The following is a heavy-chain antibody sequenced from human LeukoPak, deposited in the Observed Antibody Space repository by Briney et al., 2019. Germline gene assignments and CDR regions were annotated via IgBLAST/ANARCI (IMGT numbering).Heavy chain of an antibody. CDR3: ASGSSTVKFYYGIDV. J-gene: IGHJ6*02. V-gene: IGHV4-59*01. D-gene: IGHD4-17*01. CDR2: MYYSGST. Sequence: SETLSLTCAVYGGSFSGYYWSWIRQAPGKGLEWNGYMYYSGSTNYNPSLKNRVTISVDTSKNQFSLKLTSVTDADTAVYYCASGSSTVKFYYGIDVWGRGTTVTVS. CDR1: GGSFSGYY.